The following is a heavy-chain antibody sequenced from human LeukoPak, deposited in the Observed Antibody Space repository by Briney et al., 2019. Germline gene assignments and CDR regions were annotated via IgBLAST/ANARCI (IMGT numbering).Heavy chain of an antibody. CDR2: ISGSGNST. CDR3: ARDWSMRGY. CDR1: GLTFSGSA. D-gene: IGHD2/OR15-2a*01. Sequence: GGSLRLSCAASGLTFSGSAMSWVRQAPGKGLEWVSLISGSGNSTYYADSVKGRFTISRDNSKNTLYLQMNSLRAEDTAVYYCARDWSMRGYWGQGTLVTVSS. J-gene: IGHJ4*02. V-gene: IGHV3-23*01.